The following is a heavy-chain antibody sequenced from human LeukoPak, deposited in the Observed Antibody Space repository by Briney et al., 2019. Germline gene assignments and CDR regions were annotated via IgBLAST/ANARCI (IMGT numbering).Heavy chain of an antibody. CDR1: GYTFTDYY. Sequence: ASVKVSCKASGYTFTDYYIHWVRQAPGQGLEWMGWINPNSGGTNYAQEFQGRVTVTRDTSISTAYMELARLRSDDTAVYYCARDLLGSAVDPDYWGQGTLVTVSS. J-gene: IGHJ4*02. V-gene: IGHV1-2*02. D-gene: IGHD2-15*01. CDR2: INPNSGGT. CDR3: ARDLLGSAVDPDY.